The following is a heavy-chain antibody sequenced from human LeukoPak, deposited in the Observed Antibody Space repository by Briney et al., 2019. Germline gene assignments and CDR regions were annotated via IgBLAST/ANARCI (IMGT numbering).Heavy chain of an antibody. Sequence: GGSLRLSCAASGFTFSDYYMSWIRQAPGKGLEWVSYISSSGSTIYYADSVKGRFSISRDNAKNSLYLQMNSLRAEDTAVYYCARAYSSSRPFFDYWGQGTLVTVSS. CDR3: ARAYSSSRPFFDY. CDR1: GFTFSDYY. V-gene: IGHV3-11*04. CDR2: ISSSGSTI. D-gene: IGHD6-13*01. J-gene: IGHJ4*02.